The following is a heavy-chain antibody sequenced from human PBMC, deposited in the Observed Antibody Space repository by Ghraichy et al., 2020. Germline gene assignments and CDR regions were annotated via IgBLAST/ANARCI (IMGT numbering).Heavy chain of an antibody. J-gene: IGHJ4*02. CDR3: ARSRRGRRSPFDS. CDR1: GGSFSGNY. V-gene: IGHV4-34*01. CDR2: INHRGST. Sequence: SETLSLTCAVYGGSFSGNYWCWIRQRPGPGMEWIGEINHRGSTNSNPSLKSRVTLSVDTSKNQFSLTLSSVTATATAVYYCARSRRGRRSPFDSWSQGTLVTVSS.